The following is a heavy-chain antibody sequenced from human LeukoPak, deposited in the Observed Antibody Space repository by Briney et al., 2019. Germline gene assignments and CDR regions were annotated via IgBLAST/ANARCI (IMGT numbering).Heavy chain of an antibody. D-gene: IGHD3-22*01. V-gene: IGHV1-69*05. J-gene: IGHJ4*02. CDR3: AITYYYDSSGYYPFDY. CDR2: SIPIFGTA. CDR1: GGTFSSYA. Sequence: GSSVKVSCKASGGTFSSYAISWVRQAPGPGIEWMGGSIPIFGTANYSQKFQGRVTITTDESTSTAYMELSSLRSEDTAVYYCAITYYYDSSGYYPFDYWGQGTLVTVSS.